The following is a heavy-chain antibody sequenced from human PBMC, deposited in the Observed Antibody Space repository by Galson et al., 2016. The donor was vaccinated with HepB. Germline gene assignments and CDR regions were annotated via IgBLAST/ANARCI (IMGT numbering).Heavy chain of an antibody. CDR1: DGSISNNF. V-gene: IGHV4-34*01. CDR3: ARSNYFASDI. J-gene: IGHJ3*02. D-gene: IGHD1-7*01. Sequence: SETLSLTCAVYDGSISNNFWHWVRQTPGKGLEWIGEISHSGSTNYNPSLKSRLTMSVDTSKNQLSLKLSSVTAADTAVYYCARSNYFASDIWGQGTMVTVSS. CDR2: ISHSGST.